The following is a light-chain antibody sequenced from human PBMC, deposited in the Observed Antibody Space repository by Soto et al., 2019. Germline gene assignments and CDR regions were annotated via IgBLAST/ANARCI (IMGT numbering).Light chain of an antibody. V-gene: IGLV2-14*03. CDR2: DVS. Sequence: QSVLTQPASVSGSPGQSIAISCTGTSSDVGGYNYVSWYQQHPGKAPKLMIYDVSNRPSGVSNRFSGSKSGNTASLTISGLQAEDEADYYCCSYTTSSTYVFGTGTKVIVL. CDR1: SSDVGGYNY. CDR3: CSYTTSSTYV. J-gene: IGLJ1*01.